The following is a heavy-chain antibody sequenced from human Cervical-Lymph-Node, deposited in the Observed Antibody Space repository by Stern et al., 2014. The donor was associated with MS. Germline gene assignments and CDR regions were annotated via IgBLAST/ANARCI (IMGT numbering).Heavy chain of an antibody. CDR2: ISSSGSTI. CDR3: ARGEGRYYDSSGPEPDAFDI. Sequence: VQLVESGGGLVKPGGSLRLSCAASGFTFSDYYMSWIRQAPGKGLEWVSYISSSGSTIYYADSVKGRFTISRDNAKNSLYLQMNSLRAEDTAVYYCARGEGRYYDSSGPEPDAFDIWGQGKMVTVSS. V-gene: IGHV3-11*01. D-gene: IGHD3-22*01. CDR1: GFTFSDYY. J-gene: IGHJ3*02.